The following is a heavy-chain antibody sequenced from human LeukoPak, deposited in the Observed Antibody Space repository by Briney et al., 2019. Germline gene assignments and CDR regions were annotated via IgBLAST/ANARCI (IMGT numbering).Heavy chain of an antibody. J-gene: IGHJ4*02. V-gene: IGHV3-23*01. Sequence: GGSLRLSCAASGFTFSSYAMSWVRQAPGKGLEWVSAISGSGGSTYYADSVKGRFTISRDNSKNTLYLQMNSLRAEDTAVYYCAKACLDYFCSGSYYKDWGQGTLVTVSS. CDR3: AKACLDYFCSGSYYKD. CDR1: GFTFSSYA. D-gene: IGHD3-10*01. CDR2: ISGSGGST.